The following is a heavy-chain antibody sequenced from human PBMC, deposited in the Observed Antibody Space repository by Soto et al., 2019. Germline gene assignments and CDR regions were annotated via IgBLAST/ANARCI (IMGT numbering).Heavy chain of an antibody. J-gene: IGHJ6*02. CDR3: AREIMTTVTKDYYYGMDV. D-gene: IGHD4-17*01. V-gene: IGHV3-30-3*01. Sequence: GGSLRLSCAASGFTFSSYAMHWVRQAPGKGLEWVAVISYDGSNKYYADSVKGRFTISRDNSKKTLNLQMNSLKAEDTAVYYCAREIMTTVTKDYYYGMDVWGQGTTVTVSS. CDR1: GFTFSSYA. CDR2: ISYDGSNK.